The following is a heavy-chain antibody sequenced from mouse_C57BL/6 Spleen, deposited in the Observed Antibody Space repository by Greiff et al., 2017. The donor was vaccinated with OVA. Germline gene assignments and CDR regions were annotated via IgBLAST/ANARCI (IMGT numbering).Heavy chain of an antibody. CDR2: ISSGGSYT. D-gene: IGHD2-5*01. Sequence: EVKVVESGGDLVKPGGSLKLSCAASGFTFSSYGMSWVRQTPDKRLEWVATISSGGSYTYYPDSVKGRFTISRDNAKNTLYLQMSSLKSEDTAMYYCASPSYYSNYEDAMDYWGQGTSVTVSS. V-gene: IGHV5-6*01. J-gene: IGHJ4*01. CDR3: ASPSYYSNYEDAMDY. CDR1: GFTFSSYG.